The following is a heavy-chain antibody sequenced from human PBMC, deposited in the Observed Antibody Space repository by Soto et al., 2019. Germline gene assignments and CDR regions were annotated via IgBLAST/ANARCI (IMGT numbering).Heavy chain of an antibody. D-gene: IGHD3-10*01. J-gene: IGHJ4*02. V-gene: IGHV4-30-4*01. CDR3: ARQEYYGSGSYY. CDR2: IYYSGST. CDR1: GGSISSGDYY. Sequence: SETLSLTCTVSGGSISSGDYYWSWIRQPPGKGLEWIGYIYYSGSTYYNPSLESRVTISVDTSKNQFSLKLSSVTAADTAVYYCARQEYYGSGSYYWGQGTLVTVSS.